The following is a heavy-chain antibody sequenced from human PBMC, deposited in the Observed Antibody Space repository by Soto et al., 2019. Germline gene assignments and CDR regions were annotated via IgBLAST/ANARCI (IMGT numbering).Heavy chain of an antibody. V-gene: IGHV3-48*03. CDR3: ARDPITMVRGGVGAFDI. CDR1: GFTFSSYE. J-gene: IGHJ3*02. Sequence: GSLRLSCAASGFTFSSYEMNWVRQAPGKGLEWVSYISSSGSTIYYADSVKGRFTISRDNAKNSLYLQMNSLRAEDTAVYYCARDPITMVRGGVGAFDIWGQGTMVTVSS. CDR2: ISSSGSTI. D-gene: IGHD3-10*01.